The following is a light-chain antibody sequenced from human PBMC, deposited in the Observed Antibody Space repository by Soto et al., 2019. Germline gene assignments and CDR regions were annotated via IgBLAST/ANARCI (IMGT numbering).Light chain of an antibody. Sequence: VLTQSPVTLSVSPGERATLPFRASQSVSRNLAWYQQKPGLAPRLIIYDASTRATGIPDRLSGSGSGTDFTLTISRMEPEDFAVYECQQSGSSTITFGQGTRLEIK. CDR2: DAS. V-gene: IGKV3D-20*01. CDR3: QQSGSSTIT. J-gene: IGKJ5*01. CDR1: QSVSRN.